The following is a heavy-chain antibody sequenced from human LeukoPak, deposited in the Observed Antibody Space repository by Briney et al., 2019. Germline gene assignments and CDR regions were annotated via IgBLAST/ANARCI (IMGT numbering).Heavy chain of an antibody. D-gene: IGHD5-18*01. J-gene: IGHJ4*02. CDR3: AQSGYSYGRSFDY. Sequence: GASVKVSCKASGYTFTSYDINWVRQATGQGLEWMGWMNPNSGNTGHAQKFQGRVTMTRDTSISTAYMELSGLRSDDTAVYYCAQSGYSYGRSFDYWGQGTLVTVSS. V-gene: IGHV1-8*01. CDR1: GYTFTSYD. CDR2: MNPNSGNT.